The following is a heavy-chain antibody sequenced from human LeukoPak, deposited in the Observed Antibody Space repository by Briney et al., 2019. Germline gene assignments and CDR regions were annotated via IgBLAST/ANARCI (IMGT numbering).Heavy chain of an antibody. V-gene: IGHV3-30*18. CDR1: GFTFSSYG. CDR3: AKVDCGGDCYTVGDAFDI. D-gene: IGHD2-21*02. Sequence: GGSLRLSCAASGFTFSSYGMHWIRQAPGKGLEWVAVISYDGSNKYYADSVKGRFTISRDNSKNTLYLQMNSLRDEDTDVYYCAKVDCGGDCYTVGDAFDIWGQGTMVTVSS. J-gene: IGHJ3*02. CDR2: ISYDGSNK.